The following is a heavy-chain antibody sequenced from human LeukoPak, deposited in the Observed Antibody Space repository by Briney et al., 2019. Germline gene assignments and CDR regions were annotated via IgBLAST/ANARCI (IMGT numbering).Heavy chain of an antibody. D-gene: IGHD3-10*01. CDR2: INPNSGGT. V-gene: IGHV1-2*02. J-gene: IGHJ5*02. CDR3: ARGPVYYGSGSYYNWFDP. Sequence: GASVKLSCKASGYTFTGYYMHWVRQAPGQGLEWMGWINPNSGGTNYAQKFQGRVTMTRDTSISTAYMELSRLRSDDTAVYYCARGPVYYGSGSYYNWFDPWGQGTLVTVSS. CDR1: GYTFTGYY.